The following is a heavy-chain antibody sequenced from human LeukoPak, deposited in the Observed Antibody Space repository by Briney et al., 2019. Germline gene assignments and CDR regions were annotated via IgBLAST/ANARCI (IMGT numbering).Heavy chain of an antibody. CDR3: AKGTTVTSASGF. D-gene: IGHD4-17*01. J-gene: IGHJ3*01. CDR1: GFTFDDYA. V-gene: IGHV3-9*01. Sequence: PGRSLRLSCAASGFTFDDYAMHWVRQAPGKGLEWVSGISWNSGSIGYADSVKGRFTISRDNAKNSLYLQMNSLRAEDTALYYCAKGTTVTSASGFWGQGTMVTVSS. CDR2: ISWNSGSI.